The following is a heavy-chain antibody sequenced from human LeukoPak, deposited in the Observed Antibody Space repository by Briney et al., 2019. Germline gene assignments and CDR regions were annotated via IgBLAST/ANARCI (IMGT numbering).Heavy chain of an antibody. CDR3: AGATVGRYFDL. Sequence: LSGGSLRLSCVASGFTFSTYNLNWVRQAPGKGLEWVSFISSRSSTIYYADSVKGRFTVSRDNADNSLYLQMNSLRAEDTAVYFCAGATVGRYFDLWGRGTLVTVSS. CDR1: GFTFSTYN. D-gene: IGHD4-23*01. J-gene: IGHJ2*01. CDR2: ISSRSSTI. V-gene: IGHV3-48*04.